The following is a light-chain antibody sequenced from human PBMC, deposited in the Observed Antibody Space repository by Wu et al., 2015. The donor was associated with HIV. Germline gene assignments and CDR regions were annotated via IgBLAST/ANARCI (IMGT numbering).Light chain of an antibody. CDR1: QGINNY. V-gene: IGKV1-17*03. Sequence: DIQMTQSPSAMSASVGDRVTITCRASQGINNYLVWFQQKPGKVPERLIYAASSLQSGVPSRFSGSGSGTEFTLTISSLQPEDFATYYCQQSYSTPYSFGQGTKLEIK. CDR3: QQSYSTPYS. CDR2: AAS. J-gene: IGKJ2*03.